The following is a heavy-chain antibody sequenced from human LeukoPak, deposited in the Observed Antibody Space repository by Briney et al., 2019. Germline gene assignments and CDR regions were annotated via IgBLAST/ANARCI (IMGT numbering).Heavy chain of an antibody. CDR1: GFTVSSNY. CDR3: ARDSVGATPLY. V-gene: IGHV3-53*01. CDR2: IYSGGST. D-gene: IGHD1-26*01. J-gene: IGHJ4*02. Sequence: GGSLRLSCAASGFTVSSNYMSWVRQAPGKGLEWVSVIYSGGSTYYADSVKGRFTISRDNSKNTLYLQMNSLRAEDTAVYYCARDSVGATPLYWGQGTLVTVSS.